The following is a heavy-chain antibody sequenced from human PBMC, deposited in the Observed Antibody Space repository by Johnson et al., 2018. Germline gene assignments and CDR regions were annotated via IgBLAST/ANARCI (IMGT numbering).Heavy chain of an antibody. CDR2: SSGSTI. Sequence: SSGSTIYYADSVKGRFTISRDNAKNSLYLQMNSLRAEDTAVYYCARNPEVIAVAPNFQHWGQGTLVTVSS. J-gene: IGHJ1*01. V-gene: IGHV3-11*04. D-gene: IGHD6-19*01. CDR3: ARNPEVIAVAPNFQH.